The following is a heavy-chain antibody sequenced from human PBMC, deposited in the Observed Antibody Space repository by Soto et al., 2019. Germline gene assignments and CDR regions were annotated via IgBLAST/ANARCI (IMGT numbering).Heavy chain of an antibody. CDR3: ARDIYLWSGYQRNVRFDP. CDR2: ISAYNGNT. Sequence: GASVKVSCKASGYTFTSYGISWVRQAPGQGLEWMGWISAYNGNTNYAQKLQGRVTMTTDTSTSTAYMELRSLRSDDTAVYYCARDIYLWSGYQRNVRFDPWGQGTLVTVS. J-gene: IGHJ5*02. D-gene: IGHD3-3*01. V-gene: IGHV1-18*01. CDR1: GYTFTSYG.